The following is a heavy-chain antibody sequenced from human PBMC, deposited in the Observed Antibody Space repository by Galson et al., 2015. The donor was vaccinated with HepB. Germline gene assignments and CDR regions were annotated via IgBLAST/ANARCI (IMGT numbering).Heavy chain of an antibody. J-gene: IGHJ1*01. Sequence: SETLSLTCTVSGVPINRYFWTWIRHSPERGLQWTGYIFSTGKTKYNPSLQSRLSLSIDTSKSQFSLRLDSVTTADTALYFCASMAVAADTPREYFRHWGQGIQVIVSS. CDR1: GVPINRYF. CDR2: IFSTGKT. V-gene: IGHV4-59*01. D-gene: IGHD6-19*01. CDR3: ASMAVAADTPREYFRH.